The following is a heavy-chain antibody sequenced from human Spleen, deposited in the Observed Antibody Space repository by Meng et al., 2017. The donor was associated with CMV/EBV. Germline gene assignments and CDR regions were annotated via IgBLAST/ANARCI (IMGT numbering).Heavy chain of an antibody. CDR3: ANWGITVAGSHTY. CDR1: GFSFDDYG. D-gene: IGHD6-19*01. J-gene: IGHJ4*02. CDR2: VSGSGRTI. Sequence: GESLKISCTASGFSFDDYGMSWVRQAPGKGLEWVSSVSGSGRTIYYADSVKGRFTISRDNSKDTLFLQMDSLRAEDTAVYYCANWGITVAGSHTYWGQGTLVTVSS. V-gene: IGHV3-23*01.